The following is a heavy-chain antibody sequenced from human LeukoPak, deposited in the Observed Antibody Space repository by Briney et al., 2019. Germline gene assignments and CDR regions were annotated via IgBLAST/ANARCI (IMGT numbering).Heavy chain of an antibody. J-gene: IGHJ6*04. D-gene: IGHD3-16*01. Sequence: PGGSLRLSCAASGFTFSSYSMNWVRQAPGKGLEWVSSISSRSTYIYHADSAKGRFTISRDNAKNSLFLQMNSLRAEDTAVYFCAKSTRAVMAMMDVWGKGTTVTVSS. CDR1: GFTFSSYS. CDR2: ISSRSTYI. V-gene: IGHV3-21*01. CDR3: AKSTRAVMAMMDV.